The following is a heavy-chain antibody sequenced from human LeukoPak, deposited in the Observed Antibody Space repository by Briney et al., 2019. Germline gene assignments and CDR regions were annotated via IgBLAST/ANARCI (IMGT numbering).Heavy chain of an antibody. Sequence: PGGSLRLSCTASGFTFGVYAMSWFRQAPGKGLEWVGFIRSKGYGGTSEDAASGKGRFTISRDDSNSIAYLQMNSLKTEDTAVYYCARDVGGADHKVYYYMDVWGKGTTVTVSS. CDR1: GFTFGVYA. J-gene: IGHJ6*03. D-gene: IGHD1-26*01. CDR3: ARDVGGADHKVYYYMDV. V-gene: IGHV3-49*03. CDR2: IRSKGYGGTS.